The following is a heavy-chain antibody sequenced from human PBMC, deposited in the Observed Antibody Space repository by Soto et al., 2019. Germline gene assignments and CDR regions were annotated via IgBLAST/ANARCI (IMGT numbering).Heavy chain of an antibody. CDR2: IIPIFGTA. V-gene: IGHV1-69*01. D-gene: IGHD3-22*01. CDR3: ARTLSSGHYYSFRYTFDI. Sequence: QVQLVQSGAEVKKPGSSVKVSCKASGGTFSSYAISWVRQAPGQGLEWMGGIIPIFGTANYAQKFEGRVTITADESTSTAYMELSSLRSEDTAVYYCARTLSSGHYYSFRYTFDIWGQGTMVTVSS. CDR1: GGTFSSYA. J-gene: IGHJ3*02.